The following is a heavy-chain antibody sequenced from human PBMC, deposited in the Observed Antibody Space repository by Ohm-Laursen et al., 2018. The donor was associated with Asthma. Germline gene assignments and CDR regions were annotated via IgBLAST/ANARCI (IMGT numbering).Heavy chain of an antibody. J-gene: IGHJ4*02. Sequence: SETLSLTCAVNGGSFNGYYWNWIRQSPGKGLEWIGEINPSGNTNYHPSLKSRVIISVDTSDKQVSLKLKSVTAADTAVYYCARGTERWLQSLFFDYWGQGTLVTVSS. CDR3: ARGTERWLQSLFFDY. D-gene: IGHD5-24*01. V-gene: IGHV4-34*01. CDR2: INPSGNT. CDR1: GGSFNGYY.